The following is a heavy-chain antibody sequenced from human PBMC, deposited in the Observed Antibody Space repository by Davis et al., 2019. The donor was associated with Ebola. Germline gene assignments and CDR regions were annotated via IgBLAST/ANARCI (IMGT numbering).Heavy chain of an antibody. V-gene: IGHV1-46*01. D-gene: IGHD3-16*01. CDR2: INPSPGIK. CDR1: GYTFTNYF. J-gene: IGHJ5*02. CDR3: ARGIGDGIWKQFWGRFDP. Sequence: ASVKVSCKASGYTFTNYFINWVRQAPGQGLEWMGVINPSPGIKRYAQKFQGRVTLTSDTYTNIVYMELNSLRPDTTAVYYCARGIGDGIWKQFWGRFDPWGQGTLVTVSS.